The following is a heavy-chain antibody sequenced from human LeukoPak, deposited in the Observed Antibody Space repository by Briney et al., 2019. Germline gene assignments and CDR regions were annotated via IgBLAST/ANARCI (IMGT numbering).Heavy chain of an antibody. D-gene: IGHD1-26*01. CDR2: ISAYNGNT. CDR3: ARDEYSGSYQPYFFLLRKNWFDP. V-gene: IGHV1-18*01. CDR1: GYTFTSYG. J-gene: IGHJ5*02. Sequence: ASVKVSCKASGYTFTSYGISWVRQAPGQGLEWMGCISAYNGNTNYAQKLQGRVTMTTDTSTSTAYMELRSLRSDDTAVYYCARDEYSGSYQPYFFLLRKNWFDPWGQGTLVTVSS.